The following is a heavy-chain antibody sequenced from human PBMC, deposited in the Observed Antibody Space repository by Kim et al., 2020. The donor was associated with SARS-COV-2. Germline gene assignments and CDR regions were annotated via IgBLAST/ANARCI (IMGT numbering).Heavy chain of an antibody. J-gene: IGHJ4*02. D-gene: IGHD2-2*01. Sequence: ASVKVSCKASGYTFTSYGISWVRQAPGQGLEWMGWISAYNGNTNYAQKLQGRVTMTTDTSTSTAYMELRSLRSDDTAVYYCARDYGPDPNIVVVPAAIITDYWGQGTLVTVSS. CDR2: ISAYNGNT. CDR1: GYTFTSYG. CDR3: ARDYGPDPNIVVVPAAIITDY. V-gene: IGHV1-18*01.